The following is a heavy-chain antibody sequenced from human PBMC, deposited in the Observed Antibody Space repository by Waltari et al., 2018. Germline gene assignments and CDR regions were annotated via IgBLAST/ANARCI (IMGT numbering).Heavy chain of an antibody. CDR2: IYYSGST. CDR3: SVSPYGSGSYAAFDP. D-gene: IGHD3-10*01. J-gene: IGHJ5*02. V-gene: IGHV4-30-4*08. Sequence: QVQLQESGPGLVKPSQTLSLTCTVSGGSISSGDYYWSWIGQPPGKGLEWIGYIYYSGSTNYNPSLKSRVTISVDTSKNQFSLKLSSVTAADTAVYYCSVSPYGSGSYAAFDPWGQGTLVTVSS. CDR1: GGSISSGDYY.